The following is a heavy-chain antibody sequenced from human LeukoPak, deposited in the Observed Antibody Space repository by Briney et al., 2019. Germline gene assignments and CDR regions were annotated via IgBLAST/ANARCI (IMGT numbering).Heavy chain of an antibody. V-gene: IGHV1-2*02. CDR2: IHPDRGTT. CDR1: GYTFTGYY. D-gene: IGHD2-2*01. J-gene: IGHJ4*02. CDR3: ARRYCSSTSSYYFDY. Sequence: ASVKVSCKASGYTFTGYYMHWVRQAPGQGLEWMGWIHPDRGTTNYAQKFQGRVTMTRDTSITAAYMGLSRLRSDDTAVYYCARRYCSSTSSYYFDYWGQGTRASVSS.